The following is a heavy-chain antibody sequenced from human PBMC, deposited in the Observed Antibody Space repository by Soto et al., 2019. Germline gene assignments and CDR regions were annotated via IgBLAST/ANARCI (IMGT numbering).Heavy chain of an antibody. CDR1: GYSFTAYY. D-gene: IGHD6-6*01. CDR3: ARSIAARRTVDY. CDR2: VNPNSGGT. J-gene: IGHJ4*01. Sequence: ASVKVSCKASGYSFTAYYMSWVRHAPGQGLEWMGWVNPNSGGTNYAQKFQGRVTMTRDTSITTAYMELSRLRSDDTAVYYGARSIAARRTVDYWGQGPLVTVSS. V-gene: IGHV1-2*02.